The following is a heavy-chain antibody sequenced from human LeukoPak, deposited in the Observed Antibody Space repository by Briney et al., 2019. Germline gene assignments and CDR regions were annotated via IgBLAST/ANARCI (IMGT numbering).Heavy chain of an antibody. CDR3: VRELAY. CDR2: ISSDGGAI. V-gene: IGHV3-48*01. J-gene: IGHJ4*02. Sequence: PGGSLRLSCAASGFTFTTYMMHWVRQTPGKGLEWVSYISSDGGAIYYADSVKGRFTISRDNAQTSLYLQMNNLRAEDTAVYYCVRELAYWGQGALVTVSS. CDR1: GFTFTTYM.